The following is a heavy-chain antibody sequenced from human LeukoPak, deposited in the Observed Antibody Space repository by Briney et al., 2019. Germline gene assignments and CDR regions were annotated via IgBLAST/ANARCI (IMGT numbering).Heavy chain of an antibody. CDR2: IYYSGST. CDR3: ARSRETYYDILTGYFGRLFYYYMDV. Sequence: SETLSLTCTVSGGSISSYYWSWIRQPPGKGLEWLGYIYYSGSTNYNPSLKSRVTISVDTPKNQFSLKLSSVTAADPAVYYCARSRETYYDILTGYFGRLFYYYMDVWGKGTTVTISS. CDR1: GGSISSYY. V-gene: IGHV4-59*01. J-gene: IGHJ6*03. D-gene: IGHD3-9*01.